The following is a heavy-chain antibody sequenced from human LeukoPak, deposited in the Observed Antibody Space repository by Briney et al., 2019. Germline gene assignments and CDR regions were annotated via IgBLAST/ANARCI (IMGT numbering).Heavy chain of an antibody. CDR3: TTRSPVLWFGTYVDY. D-gene: IGHD3-10*01. CDR2: IKSKTDGGTT. CDR1: GFTFSNAW. V-gene: IGHV3-15*01. Sequence: PGGSLRLSCAASGFTFSNAWMSWVRQAPGKGLEWVGRIKSKTDGGTTDYAAPVKGRFTISRDDSKNTLYLQMNSLKTEDTAVYYCTTRSPVLWFGTYVDYWGQGTLVTVSS. J-gene: IGHJ4*02.